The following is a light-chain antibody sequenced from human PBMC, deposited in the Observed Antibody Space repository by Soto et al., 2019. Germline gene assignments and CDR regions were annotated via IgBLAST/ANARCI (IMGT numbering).Light chain of an antibody. J-gene: IGLJ1*01. CDR2: DVV. V-gene: IGLV2-14*03. CDR3: SSYTSTMTNV. Sequence: QSALTQPASVSGSPGQSITISCTGTSSDVGGFNSVSWYQLRPGTAPKLILYDVVDRTSGVSYRFSGSKSGNTASLTISGLQDADEADYFCSSYTSTMTNVFGSGTKLTVL. CDR1: SSDVGGFNS.